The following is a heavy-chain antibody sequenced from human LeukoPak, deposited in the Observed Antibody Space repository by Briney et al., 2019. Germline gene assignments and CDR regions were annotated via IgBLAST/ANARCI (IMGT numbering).Heavy chain of an antibody. CDR2: ISYDGSNK. Sequence: GGSLRLSCAASGFTFSSYAMHWVRQAPGKGLEWVAVISYDGSNKYYADSVKGRFTISRDNSKNTLYLQMNSLRAEDTAVYYCAKEIYDFWSGHHDASDIWGQGTMVTVSS. J-gene: IGHJ3*02. V-gene: IGHV3-30*04. D-gene: IGHD3-3*01. CDR1: GFTFSSYA. CDR3: AKEIYDFWSGHHDASDI.